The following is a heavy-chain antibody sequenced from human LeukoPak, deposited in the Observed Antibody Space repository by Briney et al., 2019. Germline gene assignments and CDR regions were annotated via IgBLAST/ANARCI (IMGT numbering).Heavy chain of an antibody. V-gene: IGHV4-59*08. D-gene: IGHD1-26*01. CDR1: GDSISSYY. Sequence: PSETLSLTCTVSGDSISSYYWSWIRQPPGKGLEWIGYIYYTGSTNYNPSPKSRVTISVDTSKNQFSLKLSSVTAADTAVYYCARQEAVGATQYFQHWGQGTLVTVSS. CDR3: ARQEAVGATQYFQH. CDR2: IYYTGST. J-gene: IGHJ1*01.